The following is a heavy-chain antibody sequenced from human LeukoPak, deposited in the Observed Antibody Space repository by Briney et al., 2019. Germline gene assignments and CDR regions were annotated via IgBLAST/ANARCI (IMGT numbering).Heavy chain of an antibody. D-gene: IGHD4-17*01. CDR1: GFTFSSYA. CDR3: AKPTYGDYGLDS. CDR2: ISGSGGST. V-gene: IGHV3-23*01. Sequence: GGSLRLSCAASGFTFSSYAMSWVRQAPGKGLEWVSAISGSGGSTYYADSVKGRFTISRDNSKNTVYLQMNSPRAEDTAVYYCAKPTYGDYGLDSWGQGTLVTVSS. J-gene: IGHJ4*02.